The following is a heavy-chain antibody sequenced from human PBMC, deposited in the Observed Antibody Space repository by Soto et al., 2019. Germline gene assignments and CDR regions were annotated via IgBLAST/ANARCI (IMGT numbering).Heavy chain of an antibody. CDR3: TRRRSTDGLDF. V-gene: IGHV3-72*01. CDR2: IRKKANSYTT. D-gene: IGHD2-8*02. J-gene: IGHJ4*02. Sequence: EVQLVESGGGLDRPGGSLRLSCAASGFTFSDHYMDWVRQAPGKGLEWVGRIRKKANSYTTEYAASVNGRFTISRDDSKNSLYLQMNSLKTEDTVVYYCTRRRSTDGLDFWGQGTLVTVSS. CDR1: GFTFSDHY.